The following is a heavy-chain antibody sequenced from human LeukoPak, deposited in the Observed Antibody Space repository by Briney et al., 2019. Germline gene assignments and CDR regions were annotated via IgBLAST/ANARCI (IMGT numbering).Heavy chain of an antibody. CDR3: ARWASKGGMDV. CDR2: INWNGGST. CDR1: GFTFEDYG. J-gene: IGHJ6*04. Sequence: RGSLRLSCAASGFTFEDYGMSWVRQVSGKGLEWVSGINWNGGSTGYADSVKGRFTISRDNAKNSLYLQMNSLRAEDTALYYCARWASKGGMDVWGKGTTVTVSS. D-gene: IGHD3-16*01. V-gene: IGHV3-20*04.